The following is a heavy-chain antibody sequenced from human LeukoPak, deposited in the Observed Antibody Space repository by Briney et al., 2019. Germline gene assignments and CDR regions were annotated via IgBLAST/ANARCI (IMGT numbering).Heavy chain of an antibody. CDR2: IIPMFPSS. CDR3: ARFLKNPVNRRGPANYYMDV. Sequence: SVKVSCKASGGTFCRYAIAWVRQAPGQGLEWMGRIIPMFPSSSDAQKFQGRVTMTRNTSISTAYMELSSVRSEDTAVYYCARFLKNPVNRRGPANYYMDVWGKGTTVTISS. V-gene: IGHV1-69*05. D-gene: IGHD2/OR15-2a*01. J-gene: IGHJ6*03. CDR1: GGTFCRYA.